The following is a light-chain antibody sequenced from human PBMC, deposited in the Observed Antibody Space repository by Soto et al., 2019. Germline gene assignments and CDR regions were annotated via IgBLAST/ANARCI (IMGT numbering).Light chain of an antibody. Sequence: QSALTQPASVSGSPGQSITISCTGTSSDVGGYNYVSWYQQHPGKAPKLMIYDVSNRPSGVSNRFSGSKSSNTASLTISGLQAEYEDDYYCRSYTSSSTRKVFGTGTKLTVL. V-gene: IGLV2-14*01. CDR3: RSYTSSSTRKV. J-gene: IGLJ1*01. CDR1: SSDVGGYNY. CDR2: DVS.